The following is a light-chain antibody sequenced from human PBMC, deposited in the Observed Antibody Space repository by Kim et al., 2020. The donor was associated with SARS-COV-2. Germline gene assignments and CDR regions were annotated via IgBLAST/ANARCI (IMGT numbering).Light chain of an antibody. Sequence: SSELTQDPAVSVALGQTVRITCQGDSLRNYYATWYQQKPGQAPVLVIYGKNNRPSGIPDRFSGSVSGNTASLTVTGAQAEDEADYYCNSRDSSGNHLVFGGGTQLTVL. CDR1: SLRNYY. CDR3: NSRDSSGNHLV. J-gene: IGLJ3*02. CDR2: GKN. V-gene: IGLV3-19*01.